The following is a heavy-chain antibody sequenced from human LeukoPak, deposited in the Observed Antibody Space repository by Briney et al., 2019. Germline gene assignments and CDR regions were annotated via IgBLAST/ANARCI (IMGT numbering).Heavy chain of an antibody. CDR2: ISWNSGSI. Sequence: GGSLRLSCAASGFTFDDYAMHWVRQAPGKGLEWVSGISWNSGSIGYADSVKGRFTISRDSAKNSLYLQMNSLRAEDTALYYCAKMGGDAFDIWGQGTMVTVSS. V-gene: IGHV3-9*01. J-gene: IGHJ3*02. CDR3: AKMGGDAFDI. CDR1: GFTFDDYA.